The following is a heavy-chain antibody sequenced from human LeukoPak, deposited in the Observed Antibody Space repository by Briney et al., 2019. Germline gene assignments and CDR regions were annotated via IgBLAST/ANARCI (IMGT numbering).Heavy chain of an antibody. CDR3: AKDIATGNRLYYFDY. J-gene: IGHJ4*02. V-gene: IGHV3-9*01. D-gene: IGHD1-14*01. Sequence: SGGTLRLSCAASGFTFDDYAMHWVRQAPGKGLEWVSSISWNSGSIGYADSVKGRFTISRDNAKNSLYLQMNSLRAEDTALYYCAKDIATGNRLYYFDYWGQGTLVTVFS. CDR1: GFTFDDYA. CDR2: ISWNSGSI.